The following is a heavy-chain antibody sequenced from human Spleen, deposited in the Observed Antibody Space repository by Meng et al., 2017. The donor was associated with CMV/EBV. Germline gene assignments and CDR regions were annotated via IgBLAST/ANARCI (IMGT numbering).Heavy chain of an antibody. CDR1: GFTFDDYG. J-gene: IGHJ5*02. CDR2: INYNGGST. D-gene: IGHD3-10*01. Sequence: GESLKISCTASGFTFDDYGMSWVRQVPGKGLEWVSGINYNGGSTGYADSVKGRFTISRDTAKKSLYLQMNSLTAEDTAMYYCARDMVRGVKGWFDPWGQGTRVTVSS. CDR3: ARDMVRGVKGWFDP. V-gene: IGHV3-20*04.